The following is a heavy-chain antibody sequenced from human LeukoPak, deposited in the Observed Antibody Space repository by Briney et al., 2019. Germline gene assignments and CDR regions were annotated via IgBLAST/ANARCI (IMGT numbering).Heavy chain of an antibody. J-gene: IGHJ4*02. Sequence: GGSLRLSCAASGFTFSSYSMNWVRQAPGKGLEWVSSISSSSSYIYYADSVKGRFTISRDNSKNTLYLQMNSLRAEDTAVYYCARDGVGHYFDYWGQGTLVTVSS. CDR1: GFTFSSYS. CDR2: ISSSSSYI. D-gene: IGHD1-26*01. V-gene: IGHV3-21*01. CDR3: ARDGVGHYFDY.